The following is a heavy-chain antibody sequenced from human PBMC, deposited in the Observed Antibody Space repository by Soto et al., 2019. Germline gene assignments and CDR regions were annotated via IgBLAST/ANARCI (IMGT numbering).Heavy chain of an antibody. D-gene: IGHD3-10*01. J-gene: IGHJ4*02. Sequence: EVQLVESGGGLVQPGGSLRLSCAASGFTFSSYWMSWVRQAPGKGLEWVAKIKQDGSEKYYVDSVKGRFTISRDNAKNSLYLQMNSLRAEDTAVYYCARDDYYGSGSNFYWGQGTLVTVSS. CDR3: ARDDYYGSGSNFY. CDR2: IKQDGSEK. V-gene: IGHV3-7*05. CDR1: GFTFSSYW.